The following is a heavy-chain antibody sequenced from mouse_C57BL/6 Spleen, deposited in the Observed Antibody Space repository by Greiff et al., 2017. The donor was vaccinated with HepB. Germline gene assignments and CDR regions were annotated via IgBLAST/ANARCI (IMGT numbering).Heavy chain of an antibody. CDR2: ISYDGSN. Sequence: EESGPGLVKPSQSLSLTCSVTGYSITSGYYWNWIRQFPGNKLEWMGYISYDGSNNYNPSLKNRISITRDTSKNQFFLKLNSVTTEDTATYYCARDPLYYYGSRFDYWGQGTTLTVSS. CDR1: GYSITSGYY. CDR3: ARDPLYYYGSRFDY. D-gene: IGHD1-1*01. J-gene: IGHJ2*01. V-gene: IGHV3-6*01.